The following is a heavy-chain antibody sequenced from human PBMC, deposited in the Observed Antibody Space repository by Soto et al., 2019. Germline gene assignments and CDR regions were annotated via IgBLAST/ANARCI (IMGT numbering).Heavy chain of an antibody. D-gene: IGHD3-10*01. CDR3: ASTSSMTMVRGAHYYHGMDV. CDR2: IDPSDSYT. CDR1: GYSFTSYW. Sequence: PGESLKISCKGSGYSFTSYWISWVRQMPGKGLEWMGRIDPSDSYTNYSPSFQGHVTISADKSISTAYLQWSSLKASDTAMYYCASTSSMTMVRGAHYYHGMDVWGQGTTVTVSS. J-gene: IGHJ6*02. V-gene: IGHV5-10-1*01.